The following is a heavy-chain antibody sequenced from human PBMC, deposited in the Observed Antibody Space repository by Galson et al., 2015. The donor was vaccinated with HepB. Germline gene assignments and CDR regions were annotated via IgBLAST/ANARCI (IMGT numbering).Heavy chain of an antibody. CDR3: ARGASGITYTMDV. CDR2: INPNSGGT. Sequence: SVKVSCRASGYTFTGYYIHWVRQAPGQGLEWMGRINPNSGGTNYAQKFQGRVTMSRDTSISTAYMELSRLTSDDTAFYYCARGASGITYTMDVWGQGTTVTVSS. V-gene: IGHV1-2*06. D-gene: IGHD1-14*01. J-gene: IGHJ6*02. CDR1: GYTFTGYY.